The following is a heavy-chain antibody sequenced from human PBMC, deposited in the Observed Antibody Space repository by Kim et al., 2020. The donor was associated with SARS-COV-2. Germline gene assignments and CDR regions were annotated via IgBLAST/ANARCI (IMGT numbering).Heavy chain of an antibody. Sequence: SETLSLTCAVYGGSFSGYYWSWIRQPPGKGLEWIGEINHSGSTNYNPSLKSRVTISVDTSKNQFSLKLSSVTAADTAVYYCASPYGSGGYRSYYYGMDVWGQGTTVTVSS. V-gene: IGHV4-34*01. D-gene: IGHD3-10*01. J-gene: IGHJ6*02. CDR3: ASPYGSGGYRSYYYGMDV. CDR1: GGSFSGYY. CDR2: INHSGST.